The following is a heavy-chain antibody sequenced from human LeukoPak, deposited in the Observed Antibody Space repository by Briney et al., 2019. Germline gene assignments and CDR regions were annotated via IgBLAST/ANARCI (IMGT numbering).Heavy chain of an antibody. CDR2: IYSGGST. Sequence: GGSLRLSCAASGLTVSSNYMSWVRQAPGKGLEWVSIIYSGGSTYYADSVKGRFTISRDNSKNTLYLQMNSLRAEDTAVYYCASGSGSYHTPYYYMDVWGKGTTVTVSS. CDR1: GLTVSSNY. J-gene: IGHJ6*03. D-gene: IGHD3-10*01. CDR3: ASGSGSYHTPYYYMDV. V-gene: IGHV3-53*01.